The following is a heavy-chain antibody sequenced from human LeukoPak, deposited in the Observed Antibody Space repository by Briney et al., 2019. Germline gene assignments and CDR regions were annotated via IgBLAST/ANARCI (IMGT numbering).Heavy chain of an antibody. D-gene: IGHD2-2*01. J-gene: IGHJ4*02. CDR2: IRSKANSYAT. CDR3: TSGCSSTSCYSTGSDY. Sequence: PGGSLRLSCAASGFTFSGSAMHWVRQASGKGLEWVGRIRSKANSYATAYAASVKGRFTIYRDDSKNTAYLQMNSLKTEDTAVYYCTSGCSSTSCYSTGSDYWGQGTLVTVSS. V-gene: IGHV3-73*01. CDR1: GFTFSGSA.